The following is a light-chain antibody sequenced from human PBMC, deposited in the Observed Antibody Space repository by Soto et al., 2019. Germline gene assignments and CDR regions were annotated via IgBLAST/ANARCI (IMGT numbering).Light chain of an antibody. CDR3: CSSAPESTYV. CDR2: KGP. V-gene: IGLV2-23*01. Sequence: QSVLAHPASESGTPGQSITISCTGTSSDVGAYNSLSWYQLHAHTATQVIIDKGPQRPSGVSTRSSGSTSGNAASLTISALQADDEADYCCCSSAPESTYVFGTGTKVTVL. CDR1: SSDVGAYNS. J-gene: IGLJ1*01.